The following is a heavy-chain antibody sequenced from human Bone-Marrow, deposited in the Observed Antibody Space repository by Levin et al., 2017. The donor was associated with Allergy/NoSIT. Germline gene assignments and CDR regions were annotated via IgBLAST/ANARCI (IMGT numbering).Heavy chain of an antibody. V-gene: IGHV1-69*13. D-gene: IGHD5-24*01. J-gene: IGHJ4*02. CDR3: ARDGGRDGNNSYFDY. Sequence: SVKVSCKASGGTFSTYGINWVRQAPGQGLEWMGGIIPIFATPNYARKFQGRVTISADESTTTAYMELTSLDSEDTAVDYCARDGGRDGNNSYFDYWGQGTLVTVSS. CDR1: GGTFSTYG. CDR2: IIPIFATP.